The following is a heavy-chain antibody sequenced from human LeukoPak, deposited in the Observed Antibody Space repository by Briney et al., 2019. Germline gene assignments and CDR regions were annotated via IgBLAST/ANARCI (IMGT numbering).Heavy chain of an antibody. CDR3: ARARGSSVVATFRPIDY. CDR2: IYWNDDK. D-gene: IGHD2-2*01. J-gene: IGHJ4*02. CDR1: GFSLSTTGVG. V-gene: IGHV2-5*01. Sequence: ESGPTLVNPTQTLTLTCTFSGFSLSTTGVGVGWIRQPPGKALEWLALIYWNDDKRYRPSLKSRLTITKGTSKNQVVLTMTNMDPVDTATYYCARARGSSVVATFRPIDYWGQGTLVTVSS.